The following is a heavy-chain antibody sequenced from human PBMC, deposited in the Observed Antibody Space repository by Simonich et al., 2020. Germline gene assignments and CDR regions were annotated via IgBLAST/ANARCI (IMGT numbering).Heavy chain of an antibody. V-gene: IGHV4-59*08. CDR3: ARSLGYYYYYYGMDV. CDR1: GGSISSYY. D-gene: IGHD1-26*01. Sequence: QVQLQESGPGLVKPSETLSLTCTVSGGSISSYYWSWIRQPPGKGLEWIGYIYYRGSTNSNPSLKSRVTISVDTSKNQFSLKLSSVTAADTAVYYCARSLGYYYYYYGMDVWGQGTTVTVS. J-gene: IGHJ6*02. CDR2: IYYRGST.